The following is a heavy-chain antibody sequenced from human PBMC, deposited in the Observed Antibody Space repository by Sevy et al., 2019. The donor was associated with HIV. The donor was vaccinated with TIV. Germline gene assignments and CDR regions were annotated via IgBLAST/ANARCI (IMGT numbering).Heavy chain of an antibody. J-gene: IGHJ6*03. V-gene: IGHV4-38-2*01. D-gene: IGHD6-19*01. CDR2: IYHSGST. Sequence: SETLSLTCAVSGYSISSGYYWGWIRQPPGKGLEWIGSIYHSGSTYYNRSLKSRVTISVDTSKNQFSLKLSSATAADTAVYYCARLPAVAGNDYYDYMDVWGKGTTVTVSS. CDR3: ARLPAVAGNDYYDYMDV. CDR1: GYSISSGYY.